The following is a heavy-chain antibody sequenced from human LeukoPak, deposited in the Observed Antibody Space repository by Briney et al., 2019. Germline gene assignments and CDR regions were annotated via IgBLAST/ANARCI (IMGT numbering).Heavy chain of an antibody. Sequence: GGSLRLSCAASGFTFGSYAMHWVRQAPGKGLEWVAVISYDGSNKYYADSVKGRFTISRDNSKNTLYLQMNSLRAEDTAVYYCARGDYYDSSGLWSDWGQGTLVTVSS. CDR3: ARGDYYDSSGLWSD. J-gene: IGHJ4*02. CDR1: GFTFGSYA. V-gene: IGHV3-30-3*01. D-gene: IGHD3-22*01. CDR2: ISYDGSNK.